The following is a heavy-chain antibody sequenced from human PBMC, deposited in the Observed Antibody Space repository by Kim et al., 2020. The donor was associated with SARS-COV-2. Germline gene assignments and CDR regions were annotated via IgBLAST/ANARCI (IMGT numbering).Heavy chain of an antibody. CDR3: TRRPRCSGGTCYSHFDY. D-gene: IGHD2-15*01. J-gene: IGHJ4*02. CDR1: GFTFSTYE. CDR2: IGGGGSPT. Sequence: GGSLRLSCAASGFTFSTYEMIWARQAPGKGLEWLSYIGGGGSPTYYADSLKGRFTISRDNAKNSLYLQMTFLRAEDTAVYYCTRRPRCSGGTCYSHFDYWGRGTLVTVSS. V-gene: IGHV3-48*03.